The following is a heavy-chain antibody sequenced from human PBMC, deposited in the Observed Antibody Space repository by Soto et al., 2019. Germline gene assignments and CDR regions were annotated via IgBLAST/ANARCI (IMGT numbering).Heavy chain of an antibody. D-gene: IGHD3-3*01. Sequence: QVQLQESGPGLVKPSQTLSLTCSVSGGSITSGGYSWTWIRHQPGKALQWIGYVFDSGKTYYNPSLKGRLTSSVDTAKNLFSLELSSVTAADTAVYFCARGSGYYRNFDSWGQGTLVSVSS. J-gene: IGHJ4*02. CDR2: VFDSGKT. V-gene: IGHV4-31*02. CDR1: GGSITSGGYS. CDR3: ARGSGYYRNFDS.